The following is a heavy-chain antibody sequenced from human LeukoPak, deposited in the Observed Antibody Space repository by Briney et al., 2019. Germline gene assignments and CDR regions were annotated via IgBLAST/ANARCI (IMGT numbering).Heavy chain of an antibody. J-gene: IGHJ3*02. V-gene: IGHV3-21*01. CDR1: GFTFSSYS. CDR3: TRDIYSGDVDIVTIDAFDI. D-gene: IGHD5-12*01. CDR2: ISSSRSYI. Sequence: GGSLRLSCAASGFTFSSYSMNWVRQAPGKGLEWVSSISSSRSYIYYADSVKGRFTISRDNAKNSLYLQMNSLRAEDTAVYYCTRDIYSGDVDIVTIDAFDIWGQGTMVTVSS.